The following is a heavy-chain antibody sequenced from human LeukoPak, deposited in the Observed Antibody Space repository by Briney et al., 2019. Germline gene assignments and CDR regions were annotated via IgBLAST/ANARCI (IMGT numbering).Heavy chain of an antibody. V-gene: IGHV3-49*04. J-gene: IGHJ3*02. CDR2: IRRTLYGGTT. CDR1: GFTLSVYA. Sequence: AGGSLRLSCTPSGFTLSVYAVSCGREAPGRGLEWVGFIRRTLYGGTTEYAASVKGRFTISRDESKSIAYLQMNSLKTEDTAVYYCASPSKDIVVVPIWGQGTMVTVSS. D-gene: IGHD2-15*01. CDR3: ASPSKDIVVVPI.